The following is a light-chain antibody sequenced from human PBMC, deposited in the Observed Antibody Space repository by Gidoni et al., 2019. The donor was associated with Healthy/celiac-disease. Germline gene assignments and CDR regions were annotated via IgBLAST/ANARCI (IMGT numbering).Light chain of an antibody. CDR3: QQYGSSPYT. V-gene: IGKV3-20*01. J-gene: IGKJ2*01. CDR2: GAS. CDR1: QSVSSSY. Sequence: EIVFTQSPDTLSLSPGERATLSCRASQSVSSSYLAWYQQKPGQAPRLLIYGASSRATGIPDRFSGSGSGTDFTLTISRLEPEDFAVYYCQQYGSSPYTFGQGTKLEIK.